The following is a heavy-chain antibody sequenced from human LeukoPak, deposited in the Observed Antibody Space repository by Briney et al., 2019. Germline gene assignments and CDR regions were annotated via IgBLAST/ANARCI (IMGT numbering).Heavy chain of an antibody. CDR1: GYTFTGYC. CDR3: ARVVGQGTGMPSRDYFDY. J-gene: IGHJ4*02. D-gene: IGHD2-2*01. CDR2: IDPKSGGT. V-gene: IGHV1-2*02. Sequence: EASVKVSCKASGYTFTGYCMHWVRQAPGQGLEWMGWIDPKSGGTNYAQKFQGRVTMTRDTSISTAYMELSRVRSDDTAVYYCARVVGQGTGMPSRDYFDYWGQGTLVTVSS.